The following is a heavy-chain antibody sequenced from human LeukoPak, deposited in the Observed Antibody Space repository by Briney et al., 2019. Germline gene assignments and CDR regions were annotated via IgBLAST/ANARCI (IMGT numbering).Heavy chain of an antibody. CDR3: AMVVTATPN. V-gene: IGHV3-64*01. CDR1: GFTFSSYA. CDR2: ISSNGGST. D-gene: IGHD2-21*02. Sequence: GGSLRLSCAASGFTFSSYAMHWVRQAPGKGLEYVSAISSNGGSTYYANSVKGRFTISRDNSKNTLYLQMGSLRAEDMAVYYCAMVVTATPNWGQGTLVTVPS. J-gene: IGHJ4*02.